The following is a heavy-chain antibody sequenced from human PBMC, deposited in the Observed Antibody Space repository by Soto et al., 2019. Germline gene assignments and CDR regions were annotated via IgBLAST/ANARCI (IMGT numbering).Heavy chain of an antibody. CDR1: GFLFTDYY. Sequence: GGSLRLSCTASGFLFTDYYMSWIRQPPGKGLEWLAYIDGSSDYTNSADSVKGRFTISRDNAKNSVFLQMNNLRADDTAVYYCARDLRFSSTNYFDFWGRGTLVTVS. CDR3: ARDLRFSSTNYFDF. CDR2: IDGSSDYT. D-gene: IGHD2-8*01. V-gene: IGHV3-11*06. J-gene: IGHJ4*02.